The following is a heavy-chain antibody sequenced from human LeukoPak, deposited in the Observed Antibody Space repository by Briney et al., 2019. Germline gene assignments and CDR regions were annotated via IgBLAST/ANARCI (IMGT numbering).Heavy chain of an antibody. D-gene: IGHD2-8*01. CDR3: AREDTGVAFDI. V-gene: IGHV3-48*03. Sequence: GGSLRLSCAASRFTFSSYEMNWVRQAPGKGLEWVSYISGSGIKHYADSVKGRFTISRDNAKNSLYLQMNSLRVKDTAVYYCAREDTGVAFDIWGQGTTVTV. CDR1: RFTFSSYE. J-gene: IGHJ3*02. CDR2: ISGSGIK.